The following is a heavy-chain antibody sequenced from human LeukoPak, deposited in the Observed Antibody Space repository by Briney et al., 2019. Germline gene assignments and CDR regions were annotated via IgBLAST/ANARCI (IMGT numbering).Heavy chain of an antibody. D-gene: IGHD6-6*01. Sequence: SEILSLTCTVSGGSISSSSYYWGWIRQPPGKGLGWIGSIYYSGSTYYNPSLKSRVTISVDTSKNQFSLKLSSVTAADTAVYYCARSRYSSSSAPFDYWGQGTLVTVSS. V-gene: IGHV4-39*01. J-gene: IGHJ4*02. CDR1: GGSISSSSYY. CDR2: IYYSGST. CDR3: ARSRYSSSSAPFDY.